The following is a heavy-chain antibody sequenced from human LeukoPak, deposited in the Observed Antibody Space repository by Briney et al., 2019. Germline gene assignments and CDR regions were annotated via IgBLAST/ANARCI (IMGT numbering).Heavy chain of an antibody. CDR3: ARGGSYLAFDY. CDR1: GGSISSYY. Sequence: SETLSLTCTVSGGSISSYYWSWIRQPPGKGLEWIGYIYYSGSTYYNPSLKSRVTISVDTSKNQFSLKLSSVTAADTAVYYCARGGSYLAFDYWGQGTLVTVSS. CDR2: IYYSGST. J-gene: IGHJ4*02. D-gene: IGHD3-16*02. V-gene: IGHV4-59*12.